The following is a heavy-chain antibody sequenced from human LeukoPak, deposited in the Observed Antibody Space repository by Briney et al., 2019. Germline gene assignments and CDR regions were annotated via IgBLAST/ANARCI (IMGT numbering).Heavy chain of an antibody. J-gene: IGHJ4*02. CDR3: ARGRAVGKYYFDY. D-gene: IGHD6-19*01. Sequence: PGRSLRLSCAASGFTFSRYGMHWVRQAPGKGLEWVTAISYDGSNKYYADSVKGRFTISRDNSKNTLYFQMNSLRAEDTAVYYCARGRAVGKYYFDYWGQGTLVTVSS. CDR1: GFTFSRYG. CDR2: ISYDGSNK. V-gene: IGHV3-30*14.